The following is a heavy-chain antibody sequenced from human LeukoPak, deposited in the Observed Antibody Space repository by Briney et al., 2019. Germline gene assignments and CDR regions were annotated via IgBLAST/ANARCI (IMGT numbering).Heavy chain of an antibody. CDR3: ARGRPLWDL. CDR2: INTHTGNP. CDR1: GYTFTNEP. V-gene: IGHV7-4-1*02. D-gene: IGHD5-18*01. J-gene: IGHJ4*02. Sequence: ASVKLSCKSYGYTFTNEPLNWVRQAPGQGLEWMGWINTHTGNPTYAQGFTGRFAFSLDTSVSTAHLQITSLKTDDTAVYYCARGRPLWDLWGQGTLVTVSS.